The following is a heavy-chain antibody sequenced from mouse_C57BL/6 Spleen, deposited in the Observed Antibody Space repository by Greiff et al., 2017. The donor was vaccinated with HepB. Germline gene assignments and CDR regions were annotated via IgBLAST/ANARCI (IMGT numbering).Heavy chain of an antibody. CDR2: IHPNSGST. CDR1: GYTFTSYW. Sequence: QVQLQQPGAELVKPGASVKLSCKASGYTFTSYWMHWVKQRPGQGLEWIGMIHPNSGSTNYNEKFKSKATLTVDKSSSTAYMQLSSLTSEDSAVYYCARGGDYGSSYYAMDYWGQGTSVTVSS. CDR3: ARGGDYGSSYYAMDY. J-gene: IGHJ4*01. D-gene: IGHD1-1*01. V-gene: IGHV1-64*01.